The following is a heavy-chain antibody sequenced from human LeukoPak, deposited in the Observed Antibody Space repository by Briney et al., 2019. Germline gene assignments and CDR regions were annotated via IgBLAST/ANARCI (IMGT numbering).Heavy chain of an antibody. CDR1: GGSFSGYY. CDR3: ATTNYCSSTSCRFENWFDP. D-gene: IGHD2-2*01. Sequence: PSETLSLTCAVYGGSFSGYYWSWIRQPPGKGLEWIGEINHSGSTNYNPSLKSRVTISVDTSKNQFSLKLSSVTAADTAVYYCATTNYCSSTSCRFENWFDPWGPGTLVSVSS. J-gene: IGHJ5*02. V-gene: IGHV4-34*01. CDR2: INHSGST.